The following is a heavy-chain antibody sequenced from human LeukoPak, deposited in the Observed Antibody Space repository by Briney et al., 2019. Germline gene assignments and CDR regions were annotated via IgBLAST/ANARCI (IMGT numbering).Heavy chain of an antibody. J-gene: IGHJ3*02. CDR2: ISWNSGSI. Sequence: GGSLRLSCAASGFTFDDYAMHWVRQAPGKGLEWVSRISWNSGSIGYADSVKGRFTISRDNAKNSLYLQMNSLRAEDTALYYCAKDASSGWRHDAFDIWGQGTVVTVSS. CDR3: AKDASSGWRHDAFDI. D-gene: IGHD6-19*01. V-gene: IGHV3-9*01. CDR1: GFTFDDYA.